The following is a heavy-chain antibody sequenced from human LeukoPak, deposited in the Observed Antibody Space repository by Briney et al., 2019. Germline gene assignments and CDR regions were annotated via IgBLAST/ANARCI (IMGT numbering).Heavy chain of an antibody. V-gene: IGHV3-15*01. D-gene: IGHD1-26*01. Sequence: PGGSLRLSCAASGFTFSNAWMSWVRQAPGKGLEWVGRIKSKTDGGTTDYAAPVKGRFTISRDDSKNTLYLQMNSLKTEDTAVYYCTRDQWELLPSYYYYYMDVWGKGTTVTISS. J-gene: IGHJ6*03. CDR2: IKSKTDGGTT. CDR3: TRDQWELLPSYYYYYMDV. CDR1: GFTFSNAW.